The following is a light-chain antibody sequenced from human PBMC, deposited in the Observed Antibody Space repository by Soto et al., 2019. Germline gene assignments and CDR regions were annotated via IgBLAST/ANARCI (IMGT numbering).Light chain of an antibody. Sequence: IGVTKCPSTLSVSPGERATLSCRASQSVXSNLAWYQQKPGQAPRLLXNAASTSATGSPARXSGSGSATEFSRTTSSPQSDYCAGYYFQQYSEGTPTFGQGTKVDIK. CDR1: QSVXSN. CDR2: AAS. J-gene: IGKJ1*01. V-gene: IGKV3-15*01. CDR3: QQYSEGTPT.